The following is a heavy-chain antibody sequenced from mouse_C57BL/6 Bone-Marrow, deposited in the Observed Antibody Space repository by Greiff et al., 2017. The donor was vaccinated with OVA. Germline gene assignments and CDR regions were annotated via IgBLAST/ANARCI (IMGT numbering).Heavy chain of an antibody. CDR3: ARRGMVTRLLDY. J-gene: IGHJ2*01. V-gene: IGHV5-2*01. Sequence: EVKLMESGGGLVQPGASLKLSCESNEYDFPSHDMSWVRKTPETRLELVAAINSDGGSTYYPDTMERRFIISRDNTKKTLYLQMSSLRSEDTALYYCARRGMVTRLLDYWGQGTTLTVSS. D-gene: IGHD2-3*01. CDR2: INSDGGST. CDR1: EYDFPSHD.